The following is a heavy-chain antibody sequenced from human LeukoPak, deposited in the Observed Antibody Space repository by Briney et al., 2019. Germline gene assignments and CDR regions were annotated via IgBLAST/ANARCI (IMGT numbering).Heavy chain of an antibody. V-gene: IGHV3-7*03. CDR3: AREIYFDWLLID. D-gene: IGHD3-9*01. CDR2: IKQDGNEK. CDR1: GFTFSSYR. Sequence: GGSLRLSCVGSGFTFSSYRMNWVRQAPGKGPEWVANIKQDGNEKYYVDSVKGRFTISRDNAKNSLYLQMSSLRAEDTAVYYCAREIYFDWLLIDWGQGTLVAVSS. J-gene: IGHJ4*02.